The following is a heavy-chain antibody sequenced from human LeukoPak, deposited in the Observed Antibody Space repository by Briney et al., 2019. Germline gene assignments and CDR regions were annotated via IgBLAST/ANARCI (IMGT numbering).Heavy chain of an antibody. CDR2: ISWNSGSI. D-gene: IGHD5-24*01. CDR1: GFTFDDYA. J-gene: IGHJ6*02. CDR3: VKDIETGWLQSYGMDV. Sequence: GGSLRLSCAASGFTFDDYAMHWVRQVPGKGLEWVLGISWNSGSIGYGDSVKGRFTISRDNAKNSLYLQMNSLRTEDTALYFCVKDIETGWLQSYGMDVWGQGTTVTVSS. V-gene: IGHV3-9*01.